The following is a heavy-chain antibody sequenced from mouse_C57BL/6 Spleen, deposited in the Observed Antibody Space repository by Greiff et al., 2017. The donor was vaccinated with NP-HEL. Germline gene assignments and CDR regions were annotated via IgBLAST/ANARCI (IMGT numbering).Heavy chain of an antibody. D-gene: IGHD1-1*01. CDR1: GYTFTSYW. Sequence: QVHVKQPGAELVKPGASVKLSCKASGYTFTSYWMQWVKQRPGQGLEWIGEIDPSDSYTNYNQKFKGKATLTVDTSSSTAYMQLSSLTSEDSAVYYCARIALLRAMDYWGQGTSVTVSS. CDR2: IDPSDSYT. J-gene: IGHJ4*01. V-gene: IGHV1-50*01. CDR3: ARIALLRAMDY.